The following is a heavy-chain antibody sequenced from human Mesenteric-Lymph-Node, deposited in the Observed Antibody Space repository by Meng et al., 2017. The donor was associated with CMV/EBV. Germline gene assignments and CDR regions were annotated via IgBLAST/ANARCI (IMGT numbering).Heavy chain of an antibody. V-gene: IGHV3-7*01. CDR1: GFTFSTYW. CDR3: ARVFYYAMDV. J-gene: IGHJ6*02. CDR2: IKQDGSEK. Sequence: GGSLRLSCAASGFTFSTYWMSWVRQAPGKGLAWMAYIKQDGSEKYYADSVKGRFTISRDNARNSLSLQMDSLRAEDTAVYYCARVFYYAMDVWGQGTTVTVSS.